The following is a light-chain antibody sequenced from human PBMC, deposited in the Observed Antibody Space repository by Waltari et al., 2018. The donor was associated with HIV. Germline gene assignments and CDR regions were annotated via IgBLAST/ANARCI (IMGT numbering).Light chain of an antibody. CDR2: QDT. CDR3: QAWDSSTVI. J-gene: IGLJ2*01. Sequence: YELTLPPSASVSPVHPASITCSGNTLADKFASWYQQKPGQSPLLVMYQDTKRPSGIPERFSGSNSGNTATLTISGTQTIDEADYYCQAWDSSTVIFGGGTKLTVL. V-gene: IGLV3-1*01. CDR1: TLADKF.